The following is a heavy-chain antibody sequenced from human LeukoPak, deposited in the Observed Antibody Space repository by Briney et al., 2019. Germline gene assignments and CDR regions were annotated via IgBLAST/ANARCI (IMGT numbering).Heavy chain of an antibody. CDR3: ARDNPNYGGNWFDP. Sequence: SVKVSCKASGGSFSTSTISWVRQAPGQGLEWMGGIIPLFGAANYAQKFKGRVAITADKSTSTAYMELSTLRSEDTAVYYCARDNPNYGGNWFDPWGQGTMDTVSS. CDR1: GGSFSTST. V-gene: IGHV1-69*06. CDR2: IIPLFGAA. J-gene: IGHJ5*02. D-gene: IGHD4-23*01.